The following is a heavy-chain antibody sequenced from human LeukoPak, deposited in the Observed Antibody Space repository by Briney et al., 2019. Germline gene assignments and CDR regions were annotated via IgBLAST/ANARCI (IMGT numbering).Heavy chain of an antibody. CDR1: GGSFSGYF. CDR2: INHSGST. Sequence: SETLSLTCTVYGGSFSGYFWTWIRHPPGKGLEWIGEINHSGSTNYNPSLKSRVTISVDTSKNQFSLKLSSVTAADTAFYYCARYVVPGRTLDYWGQGTLVTVSS. J-gene: IGHJ4*02. CDR3: ARYVVPGRTLDY. V-gene: IGHV4-34*01. D-gene: IGHD6-6*01.